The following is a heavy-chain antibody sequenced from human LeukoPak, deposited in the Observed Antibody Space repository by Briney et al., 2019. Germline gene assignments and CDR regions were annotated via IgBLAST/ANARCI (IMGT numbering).Heavy chain of an antibody. J-gene: IGHJ4*02. CDR2: IIPILGIA. V-gene: IGHV1-69*04. Sequence: GSSVKVSCKASGGTFSSYAISWVRQAPGQGLEWMGRIIPILGIANYAQKFQGRVTITADKSTSTAYMELSSLRSEDTAVYYCARGTGWLGPFDYWGQGTLVTVSS. CDR1: GGTFSSYA. D-gene: IGHD6-19*01. CDR3: ARGTGWLGPFDY.